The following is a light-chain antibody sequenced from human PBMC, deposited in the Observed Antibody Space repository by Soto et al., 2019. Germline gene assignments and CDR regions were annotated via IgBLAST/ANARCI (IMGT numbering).Light chain of an antibody. CDR3: SSYAGSNNFV. V-gene: IGLV2-8*01. CDR1: SSDVGYYDY. J-gene: IGLJ1*01. Sequence: QSALTQPPSASGFPGQSVTISCTGTSSDVGYYDYVSWYQQHPGKAPKLVIYEVTKRPSGVPDRESASKSGNTASLTVSGLRAEDEADYYCSSYAGSNNFVFGSGTKVTVL. CDR2: EVT.